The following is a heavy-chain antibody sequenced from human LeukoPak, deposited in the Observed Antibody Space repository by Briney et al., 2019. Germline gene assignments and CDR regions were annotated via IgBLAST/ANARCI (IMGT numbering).Heavy chain of an antibody. V-gene: IGHV4-4*07. J-gene: IGHJ4*02. Sequence: SETLSLTCTVSGGSIRSQYWSWIRQPAGRGLEWLGRIYASGSTNYSPSLKSRVTMSLDTSKNQFSLKLFSVTAADTAVYFCARDVSSWPFFDSGGQGTQVTVSS. CDR3: ARDVSSWPFFDS. CDR2: IYASGST. CDR1: GGSIRSQY. D-gene: IGHD6-13*01.